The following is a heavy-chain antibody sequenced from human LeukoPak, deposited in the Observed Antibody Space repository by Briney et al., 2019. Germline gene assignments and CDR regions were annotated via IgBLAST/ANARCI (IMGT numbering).Heavy chain of an antibody. V-gene: IGHV3-23*01. D-gene: IGHD3-22*01. J-gene: IGHJ4*02. CDR3: AKDKDNYYDSSGYYLGYFDH. Sequence: GGSLRLSRVASGFTFGSYAMSWVRQLPGKGLEWVSGISGSGSGTYYADSVKGRFTISRDNSKNTVYLQMNNLRADDTAVYSCAKDKDNYYDSSGYYLGYFDHWGQGTLVIVSS. CDR1: GFTFGSYA. CDR2: ISGSGSGT.